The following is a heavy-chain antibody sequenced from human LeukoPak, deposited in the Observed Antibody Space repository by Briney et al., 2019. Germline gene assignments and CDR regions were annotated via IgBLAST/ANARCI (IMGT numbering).Heavy chain of an antibody. CDR1: GFTFTSNG. V-gene: IGHV1-18*04. D-gene: IGHD2-2*01. CDR3: ARGGLSSRIDY. CDR2: ISAYNGNT. Sequence: GASVKVSCKASGFTFTSNGFSWVRQAPGQGLEWMGWISAYNGNTNYAGNFQGRSTLTTDTSTSTTYLELKSLRADDTAVYYCARGGLSSRIDYWGQGTLVTVSS. J-gene: IGHJ4*02.